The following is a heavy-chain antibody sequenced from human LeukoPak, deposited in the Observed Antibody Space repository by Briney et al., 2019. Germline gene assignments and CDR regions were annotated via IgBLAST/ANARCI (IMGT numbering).Heavy chain of an antibody. CDR1: GFTFTKYW. CDR2: IKQDGSDK. Sequence: GGSLRLSCAASGFTFTKYWMTWVRQAPGKGLEWVGNIKQDGSDKDYMDSVKGRFTISRDNTKNSVYLQMSSLRAEDTAVYYCARDPQGPFDYWGQGTLVTVSS. J-gene: IGHJ4*02. V-gene: IGHV3-7*01. CDR3: ARDPQGPFDY.